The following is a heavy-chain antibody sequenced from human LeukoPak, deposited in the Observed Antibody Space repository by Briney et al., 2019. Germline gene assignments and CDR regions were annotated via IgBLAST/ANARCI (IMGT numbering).Heavy chain of an antibody. V-gene: IGHV4-39*01. CDR3: ARWVYSSGWDFDY. CDR2: IYYSGST. D-gene: IGHD6-19*01. Sequence: SSETLSLTCTVSGGSISSSSYYWGWIRQPPGKGLEWIGSIYYSGSTYYNPSLKSRVTISVDTSKNQFSLKLSSVTAADTAVYYCARWVYSSGWDFDYWGQGTLVTVSS. J-gene: IGHJ4*02. CDR1: GGSISSSSYY.